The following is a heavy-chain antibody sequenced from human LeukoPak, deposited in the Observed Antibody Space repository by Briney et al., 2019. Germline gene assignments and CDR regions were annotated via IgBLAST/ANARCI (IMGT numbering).Heavy chain of an antibody. J-gene: IGHJ4*02. CDR2: IKPDSGAI. D-gene: IGHD2-2*01. CDR3: ASVTYTSFDDFDH. Sequence: ASVKVSCKASGYTFTAYFIHWVRQAPGQGLERMGWIKPDSGAINYAQKFQGRVTMTRDTSISTAYMELRSLRSDDTAVYYCASVTYTSFDDFDHWGQGTLVTVSS. CDR1: GYTFTAYF. V-gene: IGHV1-2*02.